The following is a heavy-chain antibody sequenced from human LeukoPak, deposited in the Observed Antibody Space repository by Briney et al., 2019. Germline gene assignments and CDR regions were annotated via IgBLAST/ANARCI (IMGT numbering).Heavy chain of an antibody. CDR1: GFTFSSYG. CDR2: IWYDGSNK. V-gene: IGHV3-33*06. CDR3: AKGIVGATKTPDY. D-gene: IGHD1-26*01. Sequence: GGPLRLSCAASGFTFSSYGVHWVRQAPGKGLEWVAVIWYDGSNKYYADSVKGRFTISRDNSKNTLYLQMNSLRAEDTAVYYCAKGIVGATKTPDYWGQGTLVTVSS. J-gene: IGHJ4*02.